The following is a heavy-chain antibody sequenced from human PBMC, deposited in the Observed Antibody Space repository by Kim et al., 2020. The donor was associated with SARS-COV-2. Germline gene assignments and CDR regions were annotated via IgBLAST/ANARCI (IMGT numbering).Heavy chain of an antibody. V-gene: IGHV4-39*02. CDR3: ARDSSHCSSTSCPDVYYYYGMDV. CDR1: GGSISSSSYY. D-gene: IGHD2-2*01. CDR2: IYYSGST. J-gene: IGHJ6*02. Sequence: SETLSLTCTVSGGSISSSSYYWGWIRQPPGKGLEWIGSIYYSGSTSYNPSLKSRVTISVDTSKNQFSLKLSSVTAADTAVYYCARDSSHCSSTSCPDVYYYYGMDVWGQGTTVTVSS.